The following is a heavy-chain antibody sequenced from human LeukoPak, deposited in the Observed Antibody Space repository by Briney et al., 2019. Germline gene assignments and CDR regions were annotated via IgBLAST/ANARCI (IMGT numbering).Heavy chain of an antibody. D-gene: IGHD3-9*01. CDR1: GGTFSSYA. V-gene: IGHV1-69*05. J-gene: IGHJ6*03. CDR3: ARAIPTDILTGYHGDYYMDV. Sequence: ASVKVSCKASGGTFSSYAISWVRQAPGQGLEWMGGIIPIFGTANYAQKFQGRVTITTDESTSTAYMELSSLRSEDTAVYYCARAIPTDILTGYHGDYYMDVWGRGTTVTVSS. CDR2: IIPIFGTA.